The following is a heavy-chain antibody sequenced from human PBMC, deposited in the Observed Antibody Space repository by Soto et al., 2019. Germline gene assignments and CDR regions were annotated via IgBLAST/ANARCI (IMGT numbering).Heavy chain of an antibody. CDR2: ISAYNGNT. CDR1: GYTFTSYS. Sequence: QVQLVQSGAEMKKPGASVKVSCKASGYTFTSYSINWVRQAPGQGLEWMGWISAYNGNTNYVQKFQGRVTLTTDTPPSTAYMELSSLTSDDTAVYYCARGLDHDGSNHWWFDPGGQGTLGTVSS. J-gene: IGHJ5*02. CDR3: ARGLDHDGSNHWWFDP. V-gene: IGHV1-18*01. D-gene: IGHD2-2*01.